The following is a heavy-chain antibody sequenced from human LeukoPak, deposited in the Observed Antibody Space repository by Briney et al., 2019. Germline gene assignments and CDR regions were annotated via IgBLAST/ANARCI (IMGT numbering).Heavy chain of an antibody. CDR2: VYSGGST. CDR1: GFTVGSNY. V-gene: IGHV3-66*01. J-gene: IGHJ4*02. D-gene: IGHD1-26*01. Sequence: TGGSLRLSCAASGFTVGSNYMNWVRQAPGKGLEWVSVVYSGGSTYYADSVKGRFTISRDYSKNTLYLQMNSLRAEDTAVYYCASYLGLTRSSDNWGQGTLVTVTS. CDR3: ASYLGLTRSSDN.